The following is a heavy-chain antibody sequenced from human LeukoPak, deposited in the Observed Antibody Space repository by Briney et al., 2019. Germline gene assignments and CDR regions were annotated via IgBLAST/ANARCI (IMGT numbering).Heavy chain of an antibody. Sequence: GGSLRLSCAASGFTFTNAWMSWVRQAPGKGLEWVGRIKSETDGGTTDYAAPVKGRFTISREDSKNTLYLQMNSLKTEDTAVYYCTTDLYCSSTSCYCYWGQGTLVTVSS. CDR3: TTDLYCSSTSCYCY. D-gene: IGHD2-2*01. V-gene: IGHV3-15*01. J-gene: IGHJ4*02. CDR1: GFTFTNAW. CDR2: IKSETDGGTT.